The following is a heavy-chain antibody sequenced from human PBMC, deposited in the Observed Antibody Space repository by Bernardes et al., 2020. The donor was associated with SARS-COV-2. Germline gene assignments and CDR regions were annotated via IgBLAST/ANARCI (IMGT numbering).Heavy chain of an antibody. Sequence: GGSLRLSCAASGFIFSDYYMSWIRQAPGKGLEWISYISSSVGSIIYYGDSVRGRFTISRDNAKNSLYLQMNSLRAEDTAVYYCARDNGQWLVRGTSGAFDIWGQGTMVTVSS. CDR1: GFIFSDYY. V-gene: IGHV3-11*01. J-gene: IGHJ3*02. CDR2: ISSSVGSII. D-gene: IGHD6-19*01. CDR3: ARDNGQWLVRGTSGAFDI.